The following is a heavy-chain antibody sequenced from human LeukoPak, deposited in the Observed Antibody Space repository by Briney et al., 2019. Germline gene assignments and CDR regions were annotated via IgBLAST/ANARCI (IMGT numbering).Heavy chain of an antibody. CDR3: ARDCYYDFWSGYYFGQINWFDP. V-gene: IGHV4-31*03. J-gene: IGHJ5*02. CDR2: IYYSGST. D-gene: IGHD3-3*01. Sequence: SETLSLTCTVSGGSISSGGYYWSWIRQHPGKGLEWIGYIYYSGSTYYNPSLKSRVTMSVDTSKNQFSLKLSSVTAADTAVYYCARDCYYDFWSGYYFGQINWFDPWGQGTLVTVSS. CDR1: GGSISSGGYY.